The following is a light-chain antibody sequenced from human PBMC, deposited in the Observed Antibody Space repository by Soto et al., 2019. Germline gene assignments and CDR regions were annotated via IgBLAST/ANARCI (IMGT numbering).Light chain of an antibody. CDR2: DSS. V-gene: IGKV3-15*01. CDR1: QSVCRS. CDR3: QQYDEWPLT. J-gene: IGKJ3*01. Sequence: VLTQSPATLSVSPGEGSTLSCRASQSVCRSLAWYQQKPGQTPRLLMFDSSTRATGIPAKFSGSGSGTEFTLTISSLQSEDFAIFYCQQYDEWPLTFGPGTKVDIK.